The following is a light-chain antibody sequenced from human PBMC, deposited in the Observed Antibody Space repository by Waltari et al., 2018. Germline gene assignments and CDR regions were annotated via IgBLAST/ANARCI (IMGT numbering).Light chain of an antibody. Sequence: QSALTQPRSVSGSPGQSVTISCTGTSSDVGSYNYVSWYQQYPGKVPKLMIYDVSKRRAGVPDRFSGSKSGNTASLTISGLQAEDEADYYCCSYAGSYVVFGGGTKLTVL. J-gene: IGLJ2*01. V-gene: IGLV2-11*01. CDR2: DVS. CDR1: SSDVGSYNY. CDR3: CSYAGSYVV.